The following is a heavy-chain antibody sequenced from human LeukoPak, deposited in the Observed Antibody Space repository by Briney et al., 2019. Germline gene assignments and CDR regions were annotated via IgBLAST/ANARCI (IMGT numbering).Heavy chain of an antibody. CDR1: GYTFTSYY. J-gene: IGHJ3*02. V-gene: IGHV1-46*01. D-gene: IGHD3-22*01. CDR2: INPSGGST. CDR3: ARERYYDSSGYRSHDAFDI. Sequence: ASVKVSCKASGYTFTSYYMHWVRQAPGQGLEWMGIINPSGGSTSYAQKFQGRVTMTRDTSTSTVYMELSSLRSEDTAVYYCARERYYDSSGYRSHDAFDIWGQGTMVTVSS.